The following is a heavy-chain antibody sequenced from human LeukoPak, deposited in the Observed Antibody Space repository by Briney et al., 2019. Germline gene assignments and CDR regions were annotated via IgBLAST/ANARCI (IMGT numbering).Heavy chain of an antibody. V-gene: IGHV4-34*01. CDR2: INHSGST. D-gene: IGHD6-19*01. J-gene: IGHJ4*02. CDR3: ARDDGYGWWGYY. CDR1: GGSFSGYY. Sequence: SETLSLTCAVYGGSFSGYYWSWIRQPPGKGLEWIGEINHSGSTNYNPSLKSRVTISVDTSKNQFSLKLNSMTAADTAVYYCARDDGYGWWGYYWGQGTLVTVSS.